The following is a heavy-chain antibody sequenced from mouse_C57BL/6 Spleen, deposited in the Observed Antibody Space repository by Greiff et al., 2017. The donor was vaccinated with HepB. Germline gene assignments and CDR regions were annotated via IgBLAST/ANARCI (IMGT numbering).Heavy chain of an antibody. CDR2: IYPGSGNT. Sequence: QVQLQQSGAELVRPGASVKLSCEASGYTFTDYYINWVKQRPGQGLEWIARIYPGSGNTYYNEKFKGKATLTAEKSSSTAYMQLSSLTSEDSAVYFCARWHDYDAMDYWGQGTSVTVSS. J-gene: IGHJ4*01. CDR1: GYTFTDYY. CDR3: ARWHDYDAMDY. V-gene: IGHV1-76*01.